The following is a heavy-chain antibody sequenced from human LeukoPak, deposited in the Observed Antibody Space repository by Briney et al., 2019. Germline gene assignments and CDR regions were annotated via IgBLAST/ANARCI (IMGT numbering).Heavy chain of an antibody. CDR2: INPNSGGT. CDR1: GYTFTAYY. D-gene: IGHD4-17*01. J-gene: IGHJ4*02. V-gene: IGHV1-2*04. CDR3: ARADYGDYFYLY. Sequence: ASVKVSCKASGYTFTAYYLHWVRQAPGQGLEWMGWINPNSGGTNYAQKFQGWVTMTRDTSISTAYMELSRLRSDDTAVYYCARADYGDYFYLYWGQGTLVTVSS.